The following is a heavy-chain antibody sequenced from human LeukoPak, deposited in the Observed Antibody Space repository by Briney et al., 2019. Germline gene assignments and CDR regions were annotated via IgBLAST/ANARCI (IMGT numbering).Heavy chain of an antibody. D-gene: IGHD6-6*01. CDR3: ARRIAARPPHRSYFDY. Sequence: GASVKVSCKASGYTFTRYDINWVRQATGQGLEWMGCMNPNRGNTGYAQKFQGRVTMTRNTSISTAYMELSSLRSEDTAVYYCARRIAARPPHRSYFDYWGQGTMVTVSS. V-gene: IGHV1-8*01. CDR2: MNPNRGNT. CDR1: GYTFTRYD. J-gene: IGHJ4*02.